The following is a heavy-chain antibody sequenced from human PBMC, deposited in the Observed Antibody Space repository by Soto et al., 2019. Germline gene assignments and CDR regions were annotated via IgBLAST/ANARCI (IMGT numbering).Heavy chain of an antibody. CDR2: ISAYNGNT. J-gene: IGHJ3*02. V-gene: IGHV1-18*04. D-gene: IGHD5-12*01. Sequence: GASVKVSCKASGYTFTSYYMHWVRQAPGQGLEWMGWISAYNGNTNYAQKLQGRVTMTTDTSTSTAYMELRSLRSDDTAVYYCAIDGMATITGAFDIWGQGTMVTVS. CDR1: GYTFTSYY. CDR3: AIDGMATITGAFDI.